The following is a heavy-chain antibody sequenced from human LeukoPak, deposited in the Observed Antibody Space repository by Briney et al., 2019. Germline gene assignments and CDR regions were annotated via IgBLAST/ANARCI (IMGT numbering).Heavy chain of an antibody. Sequence: SETLSLTCTVSGGSISSGGYYWSWIRQHPGKGLEWIGYIYYSGSTYYNPSLKSRVTISVDTSKNQFSLKLSSVTAADTAVYYCARGGITMIAHFDYWGQGTLVTASS. CDR1: GGSISSGGYY. CDR2: IYYSGST. J-gene: IGHJ4*02. CDR3: ARGGITMIAHFDY. V-gene: IGHV4-31*03. D-gene: IGHD3-22*01.